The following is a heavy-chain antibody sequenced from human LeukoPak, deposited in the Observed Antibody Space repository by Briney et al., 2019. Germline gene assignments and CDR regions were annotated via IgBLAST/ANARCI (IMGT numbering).Heavy chain of an antibody. D-gene: IGHD6-13*01. CDR2: ISAYIGNT. CDR1: GYTFTSYG. V-gene: IGHV1-18*01. Sequence: PRPSVKVSCKASGYTFTSYGITWVRQAPGHGLKGMGWISAYIGNTDYAQKLQSRVNMTTHTSTSTAYMELRSLRSDDTAVYHCARDRSAAAGYGAHIYWGQGTLVTVSS. CDR3: ARDRSAAAGYGAHIY. J-gene: IGHJ4*02.